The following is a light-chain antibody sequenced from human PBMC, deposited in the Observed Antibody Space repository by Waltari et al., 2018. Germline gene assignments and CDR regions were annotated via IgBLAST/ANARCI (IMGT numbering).Light chain of an antibody. J-gene: IGKJ4*01. CDR3: QQYHGLPLT. CDR2: GAS. CDR1: HDIRDD. V-gene: IGKV1-33*01. Sequence: DIQMTQSPSSLSASVGDKVTITCQGSHDIRDDLNWYQQKRGKAPKLLIYGASNLETGVSSRFSGGRSGTDFIFSINNVQPEDIGTYYCQQYHGLPLTFGGGTTVEI.